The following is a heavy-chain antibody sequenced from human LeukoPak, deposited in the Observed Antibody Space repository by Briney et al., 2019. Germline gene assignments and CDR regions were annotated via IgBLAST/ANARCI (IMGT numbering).Heavy chain of an antibody. V-gene: IGHV4-39*01. CDR3: AAGSAWFRRIDY. CDR1: GGSISSSSYY. D-gene: IGHD6-19*01. Sequence: PSETLSLTCSVSGGSISSSSYYWGWIRQPPGKGLELTGNIYYGGSTYYNPSLKSRVTISVDTSKNQFSLKLSSVTAADTTVYYCAAGSAWFRRIDYWGQGTLVTVSS. J-gene: IGHJ4*02. CDR2: IYYGGST.